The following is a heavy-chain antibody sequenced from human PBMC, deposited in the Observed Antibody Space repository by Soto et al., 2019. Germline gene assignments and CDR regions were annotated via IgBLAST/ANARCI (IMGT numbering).Heavy chain of an antibody. CDR2: ISAYNGNT. V-gene: IGHV1-18*01. CDR1: GYTFTSYG. Sequence: GASVKVSGKASGYTFTSYGISWVRQAPGQGLEWMGWISAYNGNTNYARKLQGRVTMTTDTSTSTAYMELRSLRSDDTAVYYCAREVYYYDSSGSPAGYWGQGTLVTVSS. CDR3: AREVYYYDSSGSPAGY. D-gene: IGHD3-22*01. J-gene: IGHJ4*02.